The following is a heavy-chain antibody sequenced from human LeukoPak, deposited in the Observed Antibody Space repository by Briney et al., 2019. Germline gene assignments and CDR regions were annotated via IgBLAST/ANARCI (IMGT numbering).Heavy chain of an antibody. J-gene: IGHJ6*03. Sequence: ASVKVSCKASGYTFTSYGIGWVRQAPGQGLEWMGWISAYNGNTNYAQKLQGRVTMTTDTPTSTAYMELRSLRSDDTAVYYCARGPGYSSSSLYYYYYMDVWGKGTTVTVSS. CDR2: ISAYNGNT. V-gene: IGHV1-18*01. CDR3: ARGPGYSSSSLYYYYYMDV. CDR1: GYTFTSYG. D-gene: IGHD6-13*01.